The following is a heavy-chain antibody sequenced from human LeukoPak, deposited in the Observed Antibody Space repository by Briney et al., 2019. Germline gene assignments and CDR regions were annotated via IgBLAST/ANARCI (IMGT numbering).Heavy chain of an antibody. D-gene: IGHD1-26*01. V-gene: IGHV3-64*01. CDR3: ARLGSGELDIDY. Sequence: PGGSLRLSCAASGFTFSSYAMHWVRQAPGKGLEYVSAISSNGGSTYYANSVKGRFTISRNNSKNTLYLQMGSLRAEDMAVYYCARLGSGELDIDYWGQGTLVTVPS. J-gene: IGHJ4*02. CDR2: ISSNGGST. CDR1: GFTFSSYA.